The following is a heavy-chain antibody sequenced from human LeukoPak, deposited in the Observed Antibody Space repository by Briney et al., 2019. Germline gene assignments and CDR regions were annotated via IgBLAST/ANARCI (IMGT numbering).Heavy chain of an antibody. J-gene: IGHJ4*02. CDR2: ISWNSGSI. CDR3: ARSARLMKGVVEVTALDD. CDR1: GFTVSSNS. V-gene: IGHV3-48*04. Sequence: GGSLRLSCTVSGFTVSSNSMSWVRQAPGKGLEWVSGISWNSGSIGYADSVKGRFTISRDNAKNSVYLEMNSLRADDTAVYYCARSARLMKGVVEVTALDDWGQGTLVTVSS. D-gene: IGHD3-3*01.